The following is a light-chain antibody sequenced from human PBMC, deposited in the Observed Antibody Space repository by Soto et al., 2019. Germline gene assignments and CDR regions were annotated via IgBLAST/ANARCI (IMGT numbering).Light chain of an antibody. Sequence: QSVLTQPPSASGAPGQTVNISCSGSSPNIGSNYVYWYQQLPGTAPKLLIFSNDQRPSGVPDRFSGSKSGTSDSLAISGLRSEDEADYYCAACDDSLSGWVFGGGTKLTVL. CDR1: SPNIGSNY. CDR2: SND. J-gene: IGLJ3*02. V-gene: IGLV1-47*02. CDR3: AACDDSLSGWV.